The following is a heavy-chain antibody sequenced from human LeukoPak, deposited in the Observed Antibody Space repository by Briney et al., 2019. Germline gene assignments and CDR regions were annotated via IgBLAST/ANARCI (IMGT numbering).Heavy chain of an antibody. Sequence: GESLKISCKGSGYSFTSYWIGWVRQMPGKGLEWMGIIYPGDSDTRYSPSFQGQVTISADKSISTAYLQWSSLKASDTAMYYCASPVHAVRGVPNAFDIWGQGTMVTVSS. CDR2: IYPGDSDT. V-gene: IGHV5-51*01. CDR1: GYSFTSYW. D-gene: IGHD3-10*01. J-gene: IGHJ3*02. CDR3: ASPVHAVRGVPNAFDI.